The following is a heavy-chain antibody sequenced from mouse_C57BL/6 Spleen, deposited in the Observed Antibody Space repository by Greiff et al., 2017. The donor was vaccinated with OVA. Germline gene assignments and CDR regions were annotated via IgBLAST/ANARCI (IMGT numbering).Heavy chain of an antibody. CDR3: ARQWGYYGSSYVKAMDY. D-gene: IGHD1-1*01. CDR2: ISGGGSYP. J-gene: IGHJ4*01. Sequence: DVKLVESGGNLVNPGGSLNLSFPASEFPFVAYAFSWFRQPPARRLGWVAPISGGGSYPSYPDSLTGRFTISRDTAKNTLYLQMSSLKSEDTAMYYCARQWGYYGSSYVKAMDYWGQGTSGTVSS. CDR1: EFPFVAYA. V-gene: IGHV5-6*02.